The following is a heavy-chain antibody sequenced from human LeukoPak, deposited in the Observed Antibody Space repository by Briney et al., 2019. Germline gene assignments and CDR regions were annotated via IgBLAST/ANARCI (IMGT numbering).Heavy chain of an antibody. CDR3: ARVKYDYDSSRFDP. V-gene: IGHV4-39*07. CDR2: IYYSGCT. D-gene: IGHD3-22*01. J-gene: IGHJ5*02. CDR1: GGSISSSSYY. Sequence: PSETLSLTCIVSGGSISSSSYYWGWPRQPPGKGLERIGRIYYSGCTYYNPSLKSRVTISVDKSKNQFSLKLTSVTAADTAVYYCARVKYDYDSSRFDPCGQETLVTVSS.